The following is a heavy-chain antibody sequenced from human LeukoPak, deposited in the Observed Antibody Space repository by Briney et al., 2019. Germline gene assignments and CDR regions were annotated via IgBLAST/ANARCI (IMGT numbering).Heavy chain of an antibody. J-gene: IGHJ6*02. CDR1: GFTVNSND. CDR2: IFSGGST. Sequence: GGSLRLSCAASGFTVNSNDMSWVRQAPGKGLEWVSVIFSGGSTYHADSVKGRFTISRDNSKNTLYLQMNSLRVDDTSVYYCVRNRYYGLDVWGQGTTVTVSS. V-gene: IGHV3-66*02. CDR3: VRNRYYGLDV.